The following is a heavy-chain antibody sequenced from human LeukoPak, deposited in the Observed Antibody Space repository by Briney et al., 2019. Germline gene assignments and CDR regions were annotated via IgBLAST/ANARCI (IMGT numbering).Heavy chain of an antibody. CDR1: GGSISSSSYY. Sequence: PSETLSLTCTVSGGSISSSSYYWGWIRQPPGKGLEWIGSIYYSGSTYYNPSLKSRVTISVDTSKNQFSLKLSSVTAADTAVYYCTRGRYGGSYSAFDIWGQGTVVTVSS. V-gene: IGHV4-39*01. CDR2: IYYSGST. CDR3: TRGRYGGSYSAFDI. J-gene: IGHJ3*02. D-gene: IGHD1-26*01.